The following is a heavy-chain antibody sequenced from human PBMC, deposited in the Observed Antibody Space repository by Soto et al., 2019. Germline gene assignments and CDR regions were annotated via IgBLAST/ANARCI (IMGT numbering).Heavy chain of an antibody. CDR2: ISGSGGST. CDR3: AKDQQRQLVTASYFDY. CDR1: GFTFSTYA. J-gene: IGHJ4*02. D-gene: IGHD2-21*02. V-gene: IGHV3-23*01. Sequence: GGSLRLSCAASGFTFSTYAMSWVRQAPGRGLEWVSGISGSGGSTYYADSVKGRFTISRDNSKNTLYLQMNSLRAEDTAVYYCAKDQQRQLVTASYFDYWGQGTLVTVSS.